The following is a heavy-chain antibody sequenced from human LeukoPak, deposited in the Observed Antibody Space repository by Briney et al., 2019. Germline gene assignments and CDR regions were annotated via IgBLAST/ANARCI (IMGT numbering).Heavy chain of an antibody. V-gene: IGHV4-59*01. CDR2: IYYSGST. D-gene: IGHD1-26*01. CDR1: GGSISSYY. Sequence: PSETLSLTCTVSGGSISSYYWSWIRQPPGKGLEWIGYIYYSGSTNYNPSLKSRVTISVDTSKNQFSLKLSSVTAADTAVYYCARSLSGSYWGAFDYWGQGTLVTVSS. J-gene: IGHJ4*02. CDR3: ARSLSGSYWGAFDY.